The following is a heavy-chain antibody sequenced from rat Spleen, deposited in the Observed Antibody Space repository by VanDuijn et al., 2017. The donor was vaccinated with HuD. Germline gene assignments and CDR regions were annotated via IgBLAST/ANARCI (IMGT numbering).Heavy chain of an antibody. J-gene: IGHJ4*01. CDR2: ISYDGSST. Sequence: EVQLVESDGGLVQPGRSLKLSCAASGFTFSDYYMAWVRQAPTKGLEWVARISYDGSSTYYRDSVKGRFTISRDNAKSILYLQMDSLRSEDTATYYCARHRYPGDVMDAWGQGASVTVSS. D-gene: IGHD1-4*01. V-gene: IGHV5-29*01. CDR1: GFTFSDYY. CDR3: ARHRYPGDVMDA.